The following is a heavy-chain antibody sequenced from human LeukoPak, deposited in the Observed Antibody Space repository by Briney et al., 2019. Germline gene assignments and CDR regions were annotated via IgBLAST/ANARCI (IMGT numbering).Heavy chain of an antibody. D-gene: IGHD3-22*01. CDR3: AKADSSGYYHFDY. CDR1: GFTFSSYG. CDR2: IRYDGSNK. V-gene: IGHV3-30*02. Sequence: GGSLRLSCAASGFTFSSYGMHWVRQAPGKGLEWVAFIRYDGSNKYYADSVKGRFTISRDNSKNTLYLQMNSLRAEDTAVYYCAKADSSGYYHFDYWGQGTLVTVSS. J-gene: IGHJ4*02.